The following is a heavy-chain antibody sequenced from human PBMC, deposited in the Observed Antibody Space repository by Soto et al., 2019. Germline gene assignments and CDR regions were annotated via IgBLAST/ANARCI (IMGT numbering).Heavy chain of an antibody. CDR3: SRGYYDSSGYYFSINWFDP. CDR1: GYPFTSHC. CDR2: ISAYSGNT. V-gene: IGHV1-18*04. J-gene: IGHJ5*02. Sequence: ASVNFSSKASGYPFTSHCISWVRHAPGQGLELMGWISAYSGNTNYAQKLQGRVTMTTDTSTSTAYMELRSLRSDDTAVYYCSRGYYDSSGYYFSINWFDPWGQGTLVTVSS. D-gene: IGHD3-22*01.